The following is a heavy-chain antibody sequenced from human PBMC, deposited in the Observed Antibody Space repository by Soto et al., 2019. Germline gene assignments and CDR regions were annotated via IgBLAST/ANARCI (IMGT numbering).Heavy chain of an antibody. CDR2: IYSGGST. Sequence: GGSLRLSCAASGFTFNGAWMNWVRQAPGKGLEWVSVIYSGGSTYYADSVKGRFTISRDNFKNTLYLQMNSLRAEDTAVYYCARDWVVVAATSYYYYGMDVWGQGTTVTVSS. CDR1: GFTFNGAW. V-gene: IGHV3-53*01. J-gene: IGHJ6*02. CDR3: ARDWVVVAATSYYYYGMDV. D-gene: IGHD2-15*01.